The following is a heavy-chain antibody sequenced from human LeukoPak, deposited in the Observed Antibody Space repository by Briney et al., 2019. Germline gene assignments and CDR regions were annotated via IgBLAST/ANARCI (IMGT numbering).Heavy chain of an antibody. CDR3: ARSLRGYSGLGV. V-gene: IGHV4-59*08. D-gene: IGHD5-12*01. Sequence: SETLSLTCTVSGGSISSYYWSWIRQPPGKGLEWIGYINYSGSTNYNPSLKSRVTISLDTSKSQFSLNLTSVTAADTAVYYCARSLRGYSGLGVWGKGTTVTISS. CDR2: INYSGST. CDR1: GGSISSYY. J-gene: IGHJ6*04.